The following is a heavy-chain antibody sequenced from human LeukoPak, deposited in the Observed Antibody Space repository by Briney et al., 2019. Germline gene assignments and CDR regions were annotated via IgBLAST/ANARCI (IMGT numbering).Heavy chain of an antibody. D-gene: IGHD6-13*01. CDR2: IYYSGST. Sequence: PSETLSLTCTVSGGSISSYYWSWIRQPPGKGLEWIGSIYYSGSTNYNPSLKSRVTISVDTSKNQFSLKLSSVTAADTAVYYCARDPGYSSSWYPYWYFDLWGRGTLVTVSS. V-gene: IGHV4-59*01. CDR3: ARDPGYSSSWYPYWYFDL. J-gene: IGHJ2*01. CDR1: GGSISSYY.